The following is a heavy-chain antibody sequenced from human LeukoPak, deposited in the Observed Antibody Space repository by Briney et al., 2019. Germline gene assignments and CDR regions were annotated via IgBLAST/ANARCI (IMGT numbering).Heavy chain of an antibody. J-gene: IGHJ6*03. CDR3: AIRYGSGEKYYYYYMDV. CDR1: GYTFTSYD. D-gene: IGHD3-10*01. Sequence: GASVKVSCKASGYTFTSYDINWVRQATGQGLEWMGWMNPNSGNTGYAQEFQGRVTMTRNTSISTAYTELSSLRSEDTAVYYCAIRYGSGEKYYYYYMDVWGKGTTVTVSS. CDR2: MNPNSGNT. V-gene: IGHV1-8*01.